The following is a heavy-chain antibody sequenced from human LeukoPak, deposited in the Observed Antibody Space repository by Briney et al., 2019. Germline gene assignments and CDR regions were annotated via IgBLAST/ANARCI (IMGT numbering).Heavy chain of an antibody. CDR3: ARGHSGYFFY. CDR2: IYHSGST. CDR1: GGSIRSGGYS. J-gene: IGHJ4*02. Sequence: SQTLSLTCAVSGGSIRSGGYSWRWIRQPPGKGLEWIGYIYHSGSTYYNPSLKSRVTISVDRSKNQFSLKLSSVTAADTAVYYCARGHSGYFFYWGQGTPVTVSS. D-gene: IGHD5-12*01. V-gene: IGHV4-30-2*01.